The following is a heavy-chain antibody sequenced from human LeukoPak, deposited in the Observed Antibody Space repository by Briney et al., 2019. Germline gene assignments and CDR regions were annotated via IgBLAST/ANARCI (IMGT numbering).Heavy chain of an antibody. V-gene: IGHV3-30*04. D-gene: IGHD6-13*01. CDR3: ARPLIPPYSSSWFSWFDP. J-gene: IGHJ5*02. CDR1: GFTFSSYA. Sequence: GGSLRLSCAASGFTFSSYAMHWVRQAPGKGLEWVAVISYDGSNKYYADSLKGRFTISRDNSKNTLYLQMNSLRAEDTAVYYCARPLIPPYSSSWFSWFDPWGQGTLVAVSS. CDR2: ISYDGSNK.